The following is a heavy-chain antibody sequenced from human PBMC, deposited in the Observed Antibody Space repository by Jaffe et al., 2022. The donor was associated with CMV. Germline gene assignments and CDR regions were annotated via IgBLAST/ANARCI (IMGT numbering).Heavy chain of an antibody. CDR3: ARAGEWEEFDY. J-gene: IGHJ4*02. V-gene: IGHV4-39*01. CDR2: IYYSGST. Sequence: QLQLQESGPGLVKPSETLSLTCTVSGGSISSSSYYWGWIRQPPGKGLEWIGSIYYSGSTYYNPSLKSRVTISVDTSKNQFSLKLSSVTAADTAVYYCARAGEWEEFDYWGQGTLVTVSS. CDR1: GGSISSSSYY. D-gene: IGHD1-26*01.